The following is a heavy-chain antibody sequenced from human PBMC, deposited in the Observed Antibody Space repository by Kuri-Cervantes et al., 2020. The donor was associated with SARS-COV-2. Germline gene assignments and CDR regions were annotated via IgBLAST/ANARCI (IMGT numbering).Heavy chain of an antibody. CDR3: ARLLPKVATTNYFDY. D-gene: IGHD5-12*01. CDR2: ISYDGSNK. V-gene: IGHV3-30-3*01. J-gene: IGHJ4*02. CDR1: GFTFSSYA. Sequence: GESLKISCAASGFTFSSYAMHWVRQAPGKGLEWVAVISYDGSNKYYADSVKGRFTISRDNSKNTLYLQMNSLRAEDTAVYYCARLLPKVATTNYFDYWGQGTLVTVSS.